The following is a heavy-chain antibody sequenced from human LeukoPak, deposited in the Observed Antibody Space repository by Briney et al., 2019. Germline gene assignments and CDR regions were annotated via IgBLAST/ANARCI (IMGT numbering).Heavy chain of an antibody. J-gene: IGHJ5*02. D-gene: IGHD4-17*01. CDR1: GYTFTSYD. V-gene: IGHV1-2*02. CDR2: INPNSGGT. CDR3: ARVFRGYGDTIRWFDP. Sequence: ASVKVSCKASGYTFTSYDINWVRQAPGQGLEWMGWINPNSGGTNYAQKFQGRVTMTRDTSISTAYMELSRLRSDDTAVYYCARVFRGYGDTIRWFDPWGQGTLVTVSS.